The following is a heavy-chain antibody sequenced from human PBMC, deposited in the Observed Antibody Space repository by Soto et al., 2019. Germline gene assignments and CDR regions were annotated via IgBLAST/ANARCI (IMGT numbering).Heavy chain of an antibody. J-gene: IGHJ5*02. D-gene: IGHD3-22*01. CDR3: VRDKYYYDSTGYLQGANWFDP. CDR2: IWYDGSKT. Sequence: QVQLVESGGGVVQPGKSLRLSCAASGFIFSSYGMHWVRQAPGKGLEWMAVIWYDGSKTYYADSVKGRFTISRENSNETLYLQLNSLRAEDTAVYYCVRDKYYYDSTGYLQGANWFDPWGQGTLVTVSS. V-gene: IGHV3-33*01. CDR1: GFIFSSYG.